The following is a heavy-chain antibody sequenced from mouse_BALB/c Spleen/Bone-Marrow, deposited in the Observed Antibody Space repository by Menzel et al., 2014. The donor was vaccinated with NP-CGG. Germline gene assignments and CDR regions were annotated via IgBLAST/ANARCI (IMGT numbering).Heavy chain of an antibody. J-gene: IGHJ2*01. CDR3: TRGGNWEDFDY. D-gene: IGHD4-1*01. V-gene: IGHV5-17*02. Sequence: EVNVVESGGGLVQPGGSRKLSCAASGFTFSSFGMRWVRQAPEKGLEWVAYISSGSSPIFYADTVKGRFTISRDNPKNTLFLQMTSLRSEDTTMYYCTRGGNWEDFDYWGQGTTLTVSS. CDR2: ISSGSSPI. CDR1: GFTFSSFG.